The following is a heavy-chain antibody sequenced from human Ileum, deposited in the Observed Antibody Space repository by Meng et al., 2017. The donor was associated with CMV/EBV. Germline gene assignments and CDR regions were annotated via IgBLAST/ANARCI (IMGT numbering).Heavy chain of an antibody. D-gene: IGHD3-3*01. CDR1: DSVTRNRAA. Sequence: DSVTRNRAAWNWIRQSPSRGLEWLGRTYYRSKWYNDYAVSVRSRITINPETSKNQFSLQLNSVTPEDTAVYYCARVDDFWSGYFDSWGQGTLVTVSS. V-gene: IGHV6-1*01. J-gene: IGHJ4*02. CDR3: ARVDDFWSGYFDS. CDR2: TYYRSKWYN.